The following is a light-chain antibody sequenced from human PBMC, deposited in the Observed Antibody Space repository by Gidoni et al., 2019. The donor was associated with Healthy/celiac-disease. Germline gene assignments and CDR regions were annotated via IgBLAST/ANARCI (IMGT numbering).Light chain of an antibody. V-gene: IGKV3-15*01. CDR1: QSVSSN. Sequence: VMTQSPATLSVSPGERATLSCRASQSVSSNLAWYQQKPGQAPRLLIYGASTRATGIPARFSGSGSGTEFTLTISSLQSEDFAVYYCQQYNNWPPRGTFGQGTKVEIK. CDR2: GAS. J-gene: IGKJ1*01. CDR3: QQYNNWPPRGT.